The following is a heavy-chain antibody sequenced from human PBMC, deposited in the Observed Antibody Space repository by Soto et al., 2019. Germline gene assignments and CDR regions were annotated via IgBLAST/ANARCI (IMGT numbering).Heavy chain of an antibody. CDR2: IDPSDSQT. CDR3: ARQIYDSDTGPNFQYYFDS. CDR1: GYSFAGYW. V-gene: IGHV5-10-1*01. Sequence: GESLKISCKGSGYSFAGYWITWVRQKPGKGLEWMGRIDPSDSQTYYSPSFRGHVTISVTKSITTVFMQWSSLRASDTAMYYCARQIYDSDTGPNFQYYFDSWGQGTPVTVSS. J-gene: IGHJ4*02. D-gene: IGHD3-22*01.